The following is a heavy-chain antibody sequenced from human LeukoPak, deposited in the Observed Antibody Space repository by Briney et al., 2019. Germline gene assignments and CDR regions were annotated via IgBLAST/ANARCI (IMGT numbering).Heavy chain of an antibody. Sequence: GGSLRLSCAASGFTFRSYAMSWVRQAPGKGLEWVSGISSSGGSGCADYADYVKGRITIFRENSKNTLYLQMNSLRVEDTAVYYCALGYAMNYWGQGTLVTVSS. CDR2: ISSSGGSGCA. CDR3: ALGYAMNY. D-gene: IGHD2-8*01. CDR1: GFTFRSYA. J-gene: IGHJ4*02. V-gene: IGHV3-23*01.